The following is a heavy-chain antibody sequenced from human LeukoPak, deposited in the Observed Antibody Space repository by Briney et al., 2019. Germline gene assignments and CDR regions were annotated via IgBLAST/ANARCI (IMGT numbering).Heavy chain of an antibody. CDR2: ISPNSGGT. V-gene: IGHV1-2*02. CDR1: EYTFTGYY. Sequence: ASVKVSCKTSEYTFTGYYMHWVRQAPGQGLEWMGWISPNSGGTNYAQKFQGRVTMTRDMSTSTVYMELSSLRSEDTAVYYCARDLLGGDYWGQGTLVTVSS. CDR3: ARDLLGGDY. J-gene: IGHJ4*02. D-gene: IGHD1-26*01.